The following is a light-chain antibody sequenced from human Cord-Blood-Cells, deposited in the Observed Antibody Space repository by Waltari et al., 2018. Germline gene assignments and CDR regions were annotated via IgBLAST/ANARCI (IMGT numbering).Light chain of an antibody. CDR1: QSVSSN. CDR3: QQYKNWPRT. CDR2: GES. J-gene: IGKJ1*01. Sequence: EIVMTQSPATLSVSPGERATIPCRASQSVSSNIAWYQQKPGQAPRLLIHGESTRATGIPARVSGSVSWTEFTLTISSLQSEEFAVDYCQQYKNWPRTFGQGTKVEIK. V-gene: IGKV3-15*01.